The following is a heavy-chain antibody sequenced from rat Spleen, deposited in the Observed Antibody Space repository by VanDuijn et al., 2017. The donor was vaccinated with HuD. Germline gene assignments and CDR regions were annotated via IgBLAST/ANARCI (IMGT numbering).Heavy chain of an antibody. V-gene: IGHV2-27*01. Sequence: QVQLKESEPDLVQPSQTLSLTCTVSGFSLTTYHVHWVRQPPGKGLEWMGRIQSGGSTDYNSALKSRLSISRDTSKSQVFLKMNSLQTEDTAMYFCARSSSPYVMDAWGQRASVTVSS. CDR3: ARSSSPYVMDA. CDR1: GFSLTTYH. J-gene: IGHJ4*01. CDR2: IQSGGST. D-gene: IGHD1-2*01.